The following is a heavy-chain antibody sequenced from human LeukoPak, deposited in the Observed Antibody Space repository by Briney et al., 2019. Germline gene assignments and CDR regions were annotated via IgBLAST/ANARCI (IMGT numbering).Heavy chain of an antibody. CDR1: GFTLSSYA. CDR2: ISGSGGST. Sequence: GGSLRLSCAASGFTLSSYAMSWVRQAPGKGLEWVSAISGSGGSTYYADSVKGRFTISRDNSKNTLYLQMNSLRAEDTAVYYCAKAGIVATIILDYWGQGTLVTVSS. V-gene: IGHV3-23*01. CDR3: AKAGIVATIILDY. D-gene: IGHD5-12*01. J-gene: IGHJ4*02.